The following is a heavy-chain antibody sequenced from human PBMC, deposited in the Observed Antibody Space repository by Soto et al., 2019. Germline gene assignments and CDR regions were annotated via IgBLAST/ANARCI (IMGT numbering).Heavy chain of an antibody. CDR2: ISHRSLTI. Sequence: GGSLRLSCAASGFTFSDHYMAWFRQTPERGLEWLAYISHRSLTIYHARSVKDRFTISRDDATDSIYLQMNNLRVEDTAMYFCARGGGSSPFDYWGQGTVVTVSS. V-gene: IGHV3-11*01. CDR3: ARGGGSSPFDY. D-gene: IGHD6-6*01. CDR1: GFTFSDHY. J-gene: IGHJ4*02.